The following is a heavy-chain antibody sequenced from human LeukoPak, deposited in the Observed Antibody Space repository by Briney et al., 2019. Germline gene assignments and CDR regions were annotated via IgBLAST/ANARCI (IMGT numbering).Heavy chain of an antibody. CDR1: GFTFSNYW. J-gene: IGHJ6*02. CDR2: INSDGSMT. Sequence: GGSLRLSCAASGFTFSNYWMHWVRQAPGKGLVWVSRINSDGSMTNYADSVKGRFTISRDNAKNTLYLQMNSLRAEDTVVYYCARGVTGSLSGLYGLDVWGQGTTVTVSS. D-gene: IGHD1-20*01. CDR3: ARGVTGSLSGLYGLDV. V-gene: IGHV3-74*01.